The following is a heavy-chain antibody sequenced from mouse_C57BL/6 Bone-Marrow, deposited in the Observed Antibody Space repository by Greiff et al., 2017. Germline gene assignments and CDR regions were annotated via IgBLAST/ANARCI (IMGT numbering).Heavy chain of an antibody. CDR3: ARYEYYGSSWGFDV. J-gene: IGHJ1*03. CDR1: GYSITSDY. Sequence: DVMLVESGPGLAKPSQTLSLTCSVTGYSITSDYWNWIRKFPGNKLEYMGYISYSGSTYYNPSLKSRISITRDTSKNQYYLQLNSVTTEDTATYYCARYEYYGSSWGFDVWGTGTTVTVSS. V-gene: IGHV3-8*01. D-gene: IGHD1-1*01. CDR2: ISYSGST.